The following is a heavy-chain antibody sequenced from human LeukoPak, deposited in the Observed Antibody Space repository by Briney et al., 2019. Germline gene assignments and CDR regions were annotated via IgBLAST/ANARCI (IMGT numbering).Heavy chain of an antibody. CDR3: ARDQGTLGDAFDI. CDR2: MNPNSGNT. Sequence: ASVKVSCKASGYTFTSYDINWVRQATGQGLEWMGWMNPNSGNTGYAQKFQGRVTMTRDTSTSTVYMELSSLRSEDTAVYYCARDQGTLGDAFDIWGQGTMVTVSS. V-gene: IGHV1-8*01. J-gene: IGHJ3*02. CDR1: GYTFTSYD. D-gene: IGHD7-27*01.